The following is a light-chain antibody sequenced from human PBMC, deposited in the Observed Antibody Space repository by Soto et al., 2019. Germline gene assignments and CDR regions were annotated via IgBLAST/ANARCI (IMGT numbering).Light chain of an antibody. CDR2: DVN. CDR1: GSDVGGYNY. Sequence: QSALTQPASVSGSPGQWITVSCTGTGSDVGGYNYVSWYQQYPGQAPKLMIYDVNKRPSGVSNRFSGSKSGNTASLTISGLQVEDEADYYCSSYTSTNALVFGVGTKVTVL. J-gene: IGLJ1*01. V-gene: IGLV2-14*03. CDR3: SSYTSTNALV.